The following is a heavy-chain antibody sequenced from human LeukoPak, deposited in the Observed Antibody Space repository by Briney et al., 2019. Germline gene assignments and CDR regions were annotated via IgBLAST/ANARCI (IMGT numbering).Heavy chain of an antibody. D-gene: IGHD1-26*01. CDR1: GGSISSSTYF. CDR2: IFNSGTT. CDR3: ARHGSYYFWFDP. Sequence: SETPSLTCTVPGGSISSSTYFWGWIRQPPGKGLEWIGSIFNSGTTYYNPSLKSRVTISVDTSKNQFSLKLNSVTAADTAVYYCARHGSYYFWFDPWGQGTLVTVSS. J-gene: IGHJ5*02. V-gene: IGHV4-39*01.